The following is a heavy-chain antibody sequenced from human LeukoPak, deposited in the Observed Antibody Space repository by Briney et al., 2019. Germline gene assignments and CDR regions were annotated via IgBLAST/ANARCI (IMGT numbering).Heavy chain of an antibody. CDR1: GFTFSSYA. Sequence: GRSLRLSCAASGFTFSSYAMRWVRQAPGKGLEWVSGISGSGGSTYYADSVKGRFTISRDNSKNTLYLQMNSLRAEDTAVYYCAKGYGDYGGALDYWGQGALATVSS. J-gene: IGHJ4*02. V-gene: IGHV3-23*01. CDR3: AKGYGDYGGALDY. CDR2: ISGSGGST. D-gene: IGHD4-17*01.